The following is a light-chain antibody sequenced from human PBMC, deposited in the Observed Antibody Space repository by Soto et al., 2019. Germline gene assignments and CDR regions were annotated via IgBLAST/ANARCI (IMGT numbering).Light chain of an antibody. CDR2: GNT. Sequence: QSVLTQPPSVSGAPGQRVTICCTGSSSNIGAGYDVHWYQQLPGTAPKLLIYGNTNRPSGVPDRFSGSKSGTSASLAITGLQADDEADYYCQSYDSSLSGVVFGGGTKVTVL. V-gene: IGLV1-40*01. CDR3: QSYDSSLSGVV. J-gene: IGLJ2*01. CDR1: SSNIGAGYD.